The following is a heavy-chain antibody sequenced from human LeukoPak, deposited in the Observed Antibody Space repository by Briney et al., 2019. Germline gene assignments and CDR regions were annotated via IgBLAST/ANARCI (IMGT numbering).Heavy chain of an antibody. D-gene: IGHD6-19*01. V-gene: IGHV3-7*04. CDR3: ARSSDWIFDN. CDR1: GFTFRTYW. Sequence: GGSLRLSCEDSGFTFRTYWMNWVRQAPGKGLEWVANIKQDGSEKYYVDSVKGRFTISRDNAKNSLYLQMNSLRAEDTAVYYCARSSDWIFDNWGQGTLATVSS. CDR2: IKQDGSEK. J-gene: IGHJ4*02.